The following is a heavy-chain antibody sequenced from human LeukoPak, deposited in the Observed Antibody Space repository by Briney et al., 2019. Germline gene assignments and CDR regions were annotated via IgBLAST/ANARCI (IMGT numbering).Heavy chain of an antibody. Sequence: ASVKVSCKVSDYTLSELSMNWVRQAPGKGLEWMGGFDPEDGKTIYAQEFHGRVTMTEDTSTDTAYMELISLISEDTAVYYCTAGDSPSGGYFQYWGQGTLVTVSS. V-gene: IGHV1-24*01. D-gene: IGHD2-21*02. CDR2: FDPEDGKT. J-gene: IGHJ4*02. CDR3: TAGDSPSGGYFQY. CDR1: DYTLSELS.